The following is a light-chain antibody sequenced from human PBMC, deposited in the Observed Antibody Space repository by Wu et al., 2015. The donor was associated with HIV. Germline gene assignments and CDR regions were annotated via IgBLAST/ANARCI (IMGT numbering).Light chain of an antibody. CDR3: QQSYSTPMYT. V-gene: IGKV1-39*01. J-gene: IGKJ2*01. CDR2: AAS. CDR1: QSISSY. Sequence: DIQMTQSPSSLSASVGDRVTITCRASQSISSYLNWYQQKPGKAPKLLIYAASSLQSGVPSRFSGSGSGTDFTLTISSLQPEDFATYYCQQSYSTPMYTFGQGTKAGDQT.